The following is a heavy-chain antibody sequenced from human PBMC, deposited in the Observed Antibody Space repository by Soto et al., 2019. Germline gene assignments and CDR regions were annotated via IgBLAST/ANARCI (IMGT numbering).Heavy chain of an antibody. CDR2: IFYGGSS. CDR3: ARAARNEKASTGALDL. Sequence: SETRSLTCSLSGASINGEGYSWTWSRQHPGRGLEWSGCIFYGGSSSYNASLKSRLTISVDRANNRFSLKLNSVTAADTAVYYCARAARNEKASTGALDLWGQGMLVSVS. D-gene: IGHD1-1*01. J-gene: IGHJ5*02. CDR1: GASINGEGYS. V-gene: IGHV4-31*03.